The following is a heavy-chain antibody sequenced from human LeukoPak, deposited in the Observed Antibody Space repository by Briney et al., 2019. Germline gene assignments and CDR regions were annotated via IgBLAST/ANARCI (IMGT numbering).Heavy chain of an antibody. J-gene: IGHJ4*02. CDR2: ISGSGADI. V-gene: IGHV3-11*01. Sequence: GGSLRLSCAASGFTFSDYYMSWIRQAPGKGLECLSYISGSGADINYVDSVKGRFTISRDNTKNSLYLRMDNLRAEDTAAYYCARYARVFDYWGQGTLVTVSS. CDR1: GFTFSDYY. CDR3: ARYARVFDY.